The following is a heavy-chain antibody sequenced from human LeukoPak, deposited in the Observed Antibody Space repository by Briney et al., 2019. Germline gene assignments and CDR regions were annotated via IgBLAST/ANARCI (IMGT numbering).Heavy chain of an antibody. V-gene: IGHV1-2*02. CDR1: GYTFTGYY. D-gene: IGHD5-18*01. CDR3: ARERSNTAMFRRGLGY. J-gene: IGHJ4*02. Sequence: ASVKVSCKASGYTFTGYYMRLVRQDPGQGLEWMGWINSNSGGTNYAQKFQGRVTMTRDTSISTAYMELSRLRSDDTAVYFCARERSNTAMFRRGLGYWGQATLVSFCS. CDR2: INSNSGGT.